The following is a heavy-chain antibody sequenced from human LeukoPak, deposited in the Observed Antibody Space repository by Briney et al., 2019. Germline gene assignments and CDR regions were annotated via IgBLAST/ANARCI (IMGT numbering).Heavy chain of an antibody. D-gene: IGHD5-18*01. CDR1: GGSISSYY. J-gene: IGHJ4*02. CDR3: AGAPGYSYYYYFDY. CDR2: IYYSGST. V-gene: IGHV4-59*01. Sequence: SETLSLTCTVSGGSISSYYWSWIRQPPEKGLEWIGYIYYSGSTNYNPSLKSRVTISVDTSKNQFSLKLSSVTAADTAVYYCAGAPGYSYYYYFDYWGQGTLVTVSS.